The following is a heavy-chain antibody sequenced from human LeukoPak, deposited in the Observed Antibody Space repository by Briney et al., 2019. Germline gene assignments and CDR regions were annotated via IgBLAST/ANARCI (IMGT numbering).Heavy chain of an antibody. Sequence: PGGSLRLSCAASGFTFSSYAMSWVRQAPGKGLEWVSVIYIGGSTYYADAVRGRFTISRDNSKNTVHLQMNSLRVEDTAVYYCARGVGDCRGGSCYYWGQGTLVTVSS. D-gene: IGHD2-15*01. J-gene: IGHJ4*02. CDR1: GFTFSSYA. CDR3: ARGVGDCRGGSCYY. CDR2: IYIGGST. V-gene: IGHV3-66*01.